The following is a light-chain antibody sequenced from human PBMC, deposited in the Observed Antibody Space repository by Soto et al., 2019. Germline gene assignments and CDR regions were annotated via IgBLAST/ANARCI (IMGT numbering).Light chain of an antibody. J-gene: IGLJ1*01. V-gene: IGLV1-44*01. CDR2: SNN. CDR3: AVWDDSLNGYV. CDR1: SSNIGSNT. Sequence: QSVLTQPPSASGTPGQRVTIALAGSSSNIGSNTVNWYQQLPRAAPKLLIHSNNQRPSGVTELLSGSQSGTSASLAIRGLQTEDEADYYCAVWDDSLNGYVFGNGTKLTV.